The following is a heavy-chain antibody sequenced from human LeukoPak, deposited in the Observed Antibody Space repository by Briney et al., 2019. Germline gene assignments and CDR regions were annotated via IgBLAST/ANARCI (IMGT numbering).Heavy chain of an antibody. D-gene: IGHD2-15*01. CDR3: ARVVIAANPDAFDI. J-gene: IGHJ3*02. CDR1: GFXFADYA. Sequence: GGSLRLSCAASGFXFADYAIHWVRQIPGGGLEWVSLTSGDGGTTYFADSVKGRFTISRDNAKNSLYLQMNSLRDEDTAVYYCARVVIAANPDAFDIWGQGIMVTVSS. V-gene: IGHV3-43*02. CDR2: TSGDGGTT.